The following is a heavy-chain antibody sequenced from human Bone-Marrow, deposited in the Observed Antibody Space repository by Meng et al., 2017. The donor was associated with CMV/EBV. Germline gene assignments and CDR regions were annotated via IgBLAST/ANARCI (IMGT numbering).Heavy chain of an antibody. CDR2: ISSSSSYI. J-gene: IGHJ6*02. Sequence: GESLKISCAAPGFTFSSYSMNWVRQAPGKGLEWVSSISSSSSYIYYADSVKGRFTISRDNAKNSLYLQMNSLRAEDTAVYYCAREVVDCTNGVCARRGMDVWGQGTTVTVSS. CDR1: GFTFSSYS. D-gene: IGHD2-8*01. CDR3: AREVVDCTNGVCARRGMDV. V-gene: IGHV3-21*01.